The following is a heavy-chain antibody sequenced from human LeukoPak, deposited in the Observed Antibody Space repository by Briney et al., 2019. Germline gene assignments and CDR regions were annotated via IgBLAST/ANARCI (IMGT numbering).Heavy chain of an antibody. CDR1: GFTFDDYA. Sequence: GGSLRLSCAASGFTFDDYAMHWVRQAPGKGLEWVSGISWNSGSIGYADSVKGRFTISRDNAKNSLYLQMNSLRAEDTALYYCAKDRGYDPAKGLFDYWGQGTLGTVSS. CDR2: ISWNSGSI. V-gene: IGHV3-9*01. J-gene: IGHJ4*02. CDR3: AKDRGYDPAKGLFDY. D-gene: IGHD3-16*01.